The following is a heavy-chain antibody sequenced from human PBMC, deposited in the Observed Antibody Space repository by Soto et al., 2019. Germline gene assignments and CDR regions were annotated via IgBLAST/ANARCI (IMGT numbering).Heavy chain of an antibody. CDR3: AGDFGVGDTAMVRAFDI. Sequence: GGSLRLSCAASGFTVSSNYMSWVRQAPGKGLEWVSVIYSGGSTYYADSVKGRFTISRDNSKNTLYLQMNSLRAEDTAVYYCAGDFGVGDTAMVRAFDIWGQGTMVTVSS. V-gene: IGHV3-53*01. D-gene: IGHD5-18*01. CDR2: IYSGGST. J-gene: IGHJ3*02. CDR1: GFTVSSNY.